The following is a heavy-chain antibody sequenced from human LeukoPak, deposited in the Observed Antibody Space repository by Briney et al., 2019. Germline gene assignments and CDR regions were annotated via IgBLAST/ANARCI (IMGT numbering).Heavy chain of an antibody. CDR3: ARGGYCTGGVCYLDY. Sequence: SETLSLTCTVSGASVGSAGYYWSWIRQPPGGGLEWIGYIYYISNTNYNPSLKSRVTMSVDTSKNQFSLKLSSVTAADTAVYYCARGGYCTGGVCYLDYWGQGTLVTVSS. V-gene: IGHV4-61*08. CDR2: IYYISNT. J-gene: IGHJ4*02. D-gene: IGHD2-8*02. CDR1: GASVGSAGYY.